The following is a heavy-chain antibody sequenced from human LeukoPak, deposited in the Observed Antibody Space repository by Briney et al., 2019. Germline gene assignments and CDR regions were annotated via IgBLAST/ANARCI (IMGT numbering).Heavy chain of an antibody. CDR1: GFTFSSYG. J-gene: IGHJ4*02. CDR2: ISYDGSNK. CDR3: ARDPDGSYGYYFDY. Sequence: GRSLRLSCAASGFTFSSYGMHWVRQAPGKGLEWVAVISYDGSNKYYADSVKGRFTISRDNSKNTLYLQMNSLRAEDTAVYYCARDPDGSYGYYFDYWGQGTLVTVSS. D-gene: IGHD1-26*01. V-gene: IGHV3-30*03.